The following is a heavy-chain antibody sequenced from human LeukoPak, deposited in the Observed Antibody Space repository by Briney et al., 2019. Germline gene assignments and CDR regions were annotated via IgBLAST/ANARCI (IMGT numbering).Heavy chain of an antibody. CDR2: IKQDGSEK. CDR1: GFSFSRYW. V-gene: IGHV3-7*01. D-gene: IGHD5-18*01. Sequence: GGSLRLSCAASGFSFSRYWMSWVRQAPGKGLEWVANIKQDGSEKNYVESVKGRFTISRDNAKNSLYLQMNSLRAEDTALYYCVRGYSYGYRFDYWGQGTLVTVSS. J-gene: IGHJ4*02. CDR3: VRGYSYGYRFDY.